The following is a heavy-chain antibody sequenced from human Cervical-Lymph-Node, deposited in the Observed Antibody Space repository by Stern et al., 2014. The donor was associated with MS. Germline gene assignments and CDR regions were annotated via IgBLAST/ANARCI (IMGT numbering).Heavy chain of an antibody. CDR1: GFTFRNYC. Sequence: VQLVESGGGLVQPGGSLRLSCVASGFTFRNYCMHWVRQGPGKGLVWVARSNRYGTTITHADSVKARFTISRDNAKNTLYLQMNSLRVEDTAVYYCTKDTYGPEDYWGQGTSVTVSS. CDR3: TKDTYGPEDY. D-gene: IGHD3-10*01. CDR2: SNRYGTTI. J-gene: IGHJ4*02. V-gene: IGHV3-74*02.